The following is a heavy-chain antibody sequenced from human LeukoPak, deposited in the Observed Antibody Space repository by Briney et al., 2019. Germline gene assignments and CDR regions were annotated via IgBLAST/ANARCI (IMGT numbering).Heavy chain of an antibody. V-gene: IGHV3-30*01. CDR3: ARVAIAAADPYYFDY. CDR2: ISYDGSNK. D-gene: IGHD6-13*01. J-gene: IGHJ4*02. CDR1: GFTFSSYA. Sequence: GGSLRLSCAASGFTFSSYAMPWVRQAPGKGLEWVAVISYDGSNKYYADSVKGRFTISRDNSKNTLYLQMNSLRAEDTAVYYCARVAIAAADPYYFDYWGQGTLVTVSS.